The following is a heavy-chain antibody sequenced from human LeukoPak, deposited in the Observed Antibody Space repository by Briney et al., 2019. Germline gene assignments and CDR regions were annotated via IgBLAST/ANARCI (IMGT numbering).Heavy chain of an antibody. D-gene: IGHD3-22*01. Sequence: ASVKVSCKASGYTFTSYDINWVRQATGQGLEWMGWMNPNSGNTGYAQKFQGRVTMTRNTSISTAYMELSSLRSEDTAVYYCARGLSGYYDSSDWFDPWGQGTLVTVPS. V-gene: IGHV1-8*01. J-gene: IGHJ5*02. CDR1: GYTFTSYD. CDR3: ARGLSGYYDSSDWFDP. CDR2: MNPNSGNT.